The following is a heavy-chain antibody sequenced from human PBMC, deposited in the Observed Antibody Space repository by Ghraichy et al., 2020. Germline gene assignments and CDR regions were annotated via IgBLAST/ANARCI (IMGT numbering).Heavy chain of an antibody. V-gene: IGHV4-4*02. CDR2: IYYSGST. CDR1: GISISSSNW. D-gene: IGHD3-3*01. CDR3: ARLTIYGVVIGEDYYYYYMDV. Sequence: SETLSLTCAVSGISISSSNWWSWVRQSPGKGLEWIGEIYYSGSTSYNPSLKSRVTISVDKSKNQFSLNLTSVTAADTAVYYCARLTIYGVVIGEDYYYYYMDVWGKGTTVTVSS. J-gene: IGHJ6*03.